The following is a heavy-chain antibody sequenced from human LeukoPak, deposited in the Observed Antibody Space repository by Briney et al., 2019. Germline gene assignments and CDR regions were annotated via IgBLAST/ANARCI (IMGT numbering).Heavy chain of an antibody. CDR3: ARTVGATSWIAY. Sequence: ASVRVSCKASGCTFTSVYMHWVRQAPGQGLEWMGIINPSGGSTSYAQKFQGRVTMTRDTSTSTVYMELSSLRSEDTAVYYCARTVGATSWIAYWSRETLVTVSS. D-gene: IGHD1-26*01. J-gene: IGHJ4*02. CDR1: GCTFTSVY. V-gene: IGHV1-46*01. CDR2: INPSGGST.